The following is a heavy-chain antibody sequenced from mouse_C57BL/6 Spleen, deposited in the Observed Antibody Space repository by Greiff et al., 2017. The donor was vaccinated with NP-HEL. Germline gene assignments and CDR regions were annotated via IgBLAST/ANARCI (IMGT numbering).Heavy chain of an antibody. CDR1: GFNIKDYY. D-gene: IGHD1-1*01. CDR2: IDPEDGET. J-gene: IGHJ4*01. CDR3: ARAVVHDYAMDD. V-gene: IGHV14-2*01. Sequence: VQLQESGAELVKPGASVKLSCTASGFNIKDYYMHWVKQRTEQGLAWIGRIDPEDGETKYAPNFQGKATITAATSSNTAYLQLSSLTSEDTAVYYWARAVVHDYAMDDWGQGTAVTVSS.